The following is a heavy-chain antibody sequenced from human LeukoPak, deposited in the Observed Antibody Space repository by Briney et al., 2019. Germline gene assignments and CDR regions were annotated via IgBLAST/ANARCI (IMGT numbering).Heavy chain of an antibody. J-gene: IGHJ4*02. D-gene: IGHD6-19*01. V-gene: IGHV3-30*18. CDR2: ISYDGSNQ. CDR1: GFTFSSYG. Sequence: WGSLTLSCAASGFTFSSYGMHWVRQAPRKGLGLVAVISYDGSNQSYADSVKGRFTIYRDNSKDTLYLQMNSLRAEDTAVYYCAKGRRAGYYFDYWGQGTLVTVSS. CDR3: AKGRRAGYYFDY.